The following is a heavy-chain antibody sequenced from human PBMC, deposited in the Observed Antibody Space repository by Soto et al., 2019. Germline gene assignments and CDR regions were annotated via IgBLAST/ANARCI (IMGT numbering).Heavy chain of an antibody. J-gene: IGHJ6*02. D-gene: IGHD3-10*01. V-gene: IGHV1-2*04. CDR2: INPNSGGT. CDR3: ARVGGGLASLGYYGMDV. CDR1: GYPFIGYY. Sequence: GXSVKVSFKASGYPFIGYYIHWVRQAPGQGLEWMGWINPNSGGTNYAQRFQGWVTMTRDRSISTAYMELSRLKSDDTAVYYCARVGGGLASLGYYGMDVWGQGTTVTVSS.